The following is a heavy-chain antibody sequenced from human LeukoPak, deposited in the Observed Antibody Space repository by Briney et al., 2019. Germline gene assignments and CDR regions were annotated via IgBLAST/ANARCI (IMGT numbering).Heavy chain of an antibody. D-gene: IGHD5-18*01. CDR2: INSDGSST. V-gene: IGHV3-74*01. J-gene: IGHJ4*02. CDR3: ARDRGDTGTEFDY. Sequence: SGGSLRLSCAASGFTFSGYWMHWVRQAPGKGLVWVSRINSDGSSTRYADSMKGRFTISRDNAKNTLYLQMNSLRAEDTAVYYCARDRGDTGTEFDYWGQGTLVTVSS. CDR1: GFTFSGYW.